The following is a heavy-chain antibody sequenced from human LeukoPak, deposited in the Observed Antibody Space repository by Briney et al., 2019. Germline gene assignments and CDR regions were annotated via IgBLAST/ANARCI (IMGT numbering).Heavy chain of an antibody. J-gene: IGHJ3*02. V-gene: IGHV4-39*01. CDR3: ARHDYGGYGMPWEPFDI. CDR1: GGSISSSSYY. CDR2: IYYSGST. Sequence: SETLSLTCTVSGGSISSSSYYWGWIRQPPGKGLEWIGSIYYSGSTYYNPSLKSRVTISVDASKNQFSLKLSSVTAADTAVYYCARHDYGGYGMPWEPFDIWGQGTMVTVSS. D-gene: IGHD3-16*01.